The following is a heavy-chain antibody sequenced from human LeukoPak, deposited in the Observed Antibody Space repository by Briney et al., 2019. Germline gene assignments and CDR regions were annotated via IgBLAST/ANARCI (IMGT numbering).Heavy chain of an antibody. Sequence: GVSLRLSCVGSGFTFRSHAISWVRQAPEKGLEFVSGIYENGGTTYYADSVKGRFSISRDNSKNTLYLQMDSLRGEDTAVYYCAKDFRIGYSAHFDYWGQGALVTVSS. CDR3: AKDFRIGYSAHFDY. CDR1: GFTFRSHA. J-gene: IGHJ4*02. V-gene: IGHV3-23*01. CDR2: IYENGGTT. D-gene: IGHD2-21*01.